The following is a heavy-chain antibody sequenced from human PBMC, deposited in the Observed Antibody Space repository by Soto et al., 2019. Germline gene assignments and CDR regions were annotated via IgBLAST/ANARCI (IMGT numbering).Heavy chain of an antibody. V-gene: IGHV1-69*13. D-gene: IGHD2-8*01. Sequence: SVKVSCKASGGTFSSYAISWVRQAPGQGLEWMGGIIPIFGTANYAQKFQGRVTITADESTSTAYMELSSLRSEDTAVYYCARDSSGVYAILSYWGQGTLVTVSS. CDR3: ARDSSGVYAILSY. CDR2: IIPIFGTA. CDR1: GGTFSSYA. J-gene: IGHJ4*02.